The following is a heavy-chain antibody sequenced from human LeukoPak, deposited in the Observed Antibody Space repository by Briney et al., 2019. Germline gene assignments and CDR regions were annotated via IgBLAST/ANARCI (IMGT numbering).Heavy chain of an antibody. CDR2: IYHSGST. CDR1: GVSISSGGYS. Sequence: SATLSLTCAVSGVSISSGGYSWSWIRQPPGKGLEWIGYIYHSGSTYYNPSLKSRVTISVDRSKNQFSLKLSSVTAADTAVYYCARVRRYYDSSGYYYYFDYWGQGTLVTVSS. D-gene: IGHD3-22*01. V-gene: IGHV4-30-2*01. J-gene: IGHJ4*02. CDR3: ARVRRYYDSSGYYYYFDY.